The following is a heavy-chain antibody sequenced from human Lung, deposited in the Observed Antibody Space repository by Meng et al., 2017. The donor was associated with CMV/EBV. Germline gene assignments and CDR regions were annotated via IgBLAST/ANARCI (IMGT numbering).Heavy chain of an antibody. J-gene: IGHJ6*01. D-gene: IGHD2-2*01. CDR3: ARTRIEVEPDGRKIKYYNYGMDV. CDR1: GYTFTTYD. CDR2: MNPNSGNT. V-gene: IGHV1-8*01. Sequence: ASVKVSCKASGYTFTTYDINGVRQATGQGLEWMGWMNPNSGNTGYAQKFQGRVTLTRVTSISTAYMELSSLTSDDTAVYYCARTRIEVEPDGRKIKYYNYGMDVWGQGXTVTVSS.